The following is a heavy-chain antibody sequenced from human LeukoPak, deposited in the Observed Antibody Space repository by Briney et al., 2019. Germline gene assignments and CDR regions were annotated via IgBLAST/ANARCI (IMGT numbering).Heavy chain of an antibody. D-gene: IGHD3-22*01. V-gene: IGHV1-69*13. CDR3: ARGGYYDSSDMGSAFDI. J-gene: IGHJ3*02. CDR1: GGTFSNYA. Sequence: PSVKVSCKASGGTFSNYAISWVRQAPGQRLEWMGGISPIFGTADYAQKFQGRVTITADESTSTAYMELSSLRSEDTAVYYCARGGYYDSSDMGSAFDIWGQGTLVTVSS. CDR2: ISPIFGTA.